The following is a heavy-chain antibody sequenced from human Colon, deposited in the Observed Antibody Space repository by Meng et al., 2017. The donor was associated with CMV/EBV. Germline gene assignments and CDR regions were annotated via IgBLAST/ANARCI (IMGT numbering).Heavy chain of an antibody. CDR1: GFSLTTYA. D-gene: IGHD5-24*01. J-gene: IGHJ4*02. Sequence: SFVASGFSLTTYAMSWVRQAPGRGLEWVSSISRDGDDTYYAESVKGRFIVSRDNSKNTLYLQVNGLRAEDTAVYYCATLKWLNYFFEYWGQGTLVTVSS. V-gene: IGHV3-23*01. CDR2: ISRDGDDT. CDR3: ATLKWLNYFFEY.